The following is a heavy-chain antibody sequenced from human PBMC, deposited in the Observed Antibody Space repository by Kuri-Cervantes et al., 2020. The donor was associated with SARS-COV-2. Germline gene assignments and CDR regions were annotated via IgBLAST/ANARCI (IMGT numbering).Heavy chain of an antibody. CDR1: GFTFSSYG. CDR2: IWYDGSNK. CDR3: AAELVAAYGMDV. Sequence: GESLKISCAASGFTFSSYGMRWVRQAPGKGLEWVAVIWYDGSNKYYVDSVKGRFTISRDNSKNTLYLQMNSLRAEDTAVYYCAAELVAAYGMDVWGQGTTVTVSS. J-gene: IGHJ6*02. D-gene: IGHD1-7*01. V-gene: IGHV3-33*01.